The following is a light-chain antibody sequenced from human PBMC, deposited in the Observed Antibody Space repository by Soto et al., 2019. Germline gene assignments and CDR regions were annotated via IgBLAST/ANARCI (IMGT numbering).Light chain of an antibody. J-gene: IGKJ1*01. CDR2: DTS. CDR1: QSVSNN. Sequence: MTQSPSTLSVSPGERATLSCRASQSVSNNLAWYQQKPGQAPRLLIYDTSSRATGIPARFSGSGSGTDFTLSISSLQSEDFGVYYCQQYNKWPRTFGQGTKVDIK. CDR3: QQYNKWPRT. V-gene: IGKV3-15*01.